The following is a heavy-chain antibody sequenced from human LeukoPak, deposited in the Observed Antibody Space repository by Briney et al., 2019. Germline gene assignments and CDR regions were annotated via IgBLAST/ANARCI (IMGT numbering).Heavy chain of an antibody. D-gene: IGHD6-19*01. J-gene: IGHJ4*02. Sequence: GGSLRLSCAASGFTFSGSAMHWVRQASGKGLEWVGRIRSKANSYAAAYAASVKGRFTISIDDSKNTAYLQMNSLKTEDTAVYYCTRLSQYSSGRSGFDYWGQGTLVTVSS. CDR1: GFTFSGSA. CDR3: TRLSQYSSGRSGFDY. CDR2: IRSKANSYAA. V-gene: IGHV3-73*01.